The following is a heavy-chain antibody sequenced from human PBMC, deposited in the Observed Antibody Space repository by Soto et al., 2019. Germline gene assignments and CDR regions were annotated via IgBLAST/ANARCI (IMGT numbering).Heavy chain of an antibody. V-gene: IGHV3-23*01. CDR1: GFTFSTYV. CDR2: ISGTGVST. J-gene: IGHJ4*02. D-gene: IGHD3-16*02. Sequence: GGSLRLSCAASGFTFSTYVMTCVRQAPGKGLEWVSGISGTGVSTYYADSVKGRFTISRDNSKNTLYLQMNSLRAEDTAVYYCAKGYRSFDYWGQGTLVTVSS. CDR3: AKGYRSFDY.